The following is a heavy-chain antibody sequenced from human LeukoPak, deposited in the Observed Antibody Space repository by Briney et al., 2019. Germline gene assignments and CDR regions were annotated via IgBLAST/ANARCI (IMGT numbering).Heavy chain of an antibody. J-gene: IGHJ4*02. V-gene: IGHV1-69*01. CDR3: ARDREYYDSSGYLDY. CDR2: IIPIFGTA. Sequence: SVTVSCTASGGTFSSYAISWVRQAPGQGLEWMGGIIPIFGTANYAQKFQGRVTITADESTSTAYMELSSLRSEDTAVYYCARDREYYDSSGYLDYWGQGTLVTVSS. D-gene: IGHD3-22*01. CDR1: GGTFSSYA.